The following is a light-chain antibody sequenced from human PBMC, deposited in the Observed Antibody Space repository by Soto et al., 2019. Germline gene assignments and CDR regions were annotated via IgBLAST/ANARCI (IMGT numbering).Light chain of an antibody. J-gene: IGKJ2*01. V-gene: IGKV3-20*01. CDR2: GAS. CDR1: QSVSSSY. CDR3: HQYGSSPYT. Sequence: EIVLTQSPGTLSLSPGERATLSCRASQSVSSSYLAWYQQKPGQAPRLLIYGASSRATGIPNRFSGSASETDCTLTISRLEPEYFAVYYCHQYGSSPYTFGQGTKLEIK.